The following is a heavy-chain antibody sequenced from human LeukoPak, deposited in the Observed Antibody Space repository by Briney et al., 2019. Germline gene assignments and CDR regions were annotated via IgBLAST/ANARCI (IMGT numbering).Heavy chain of an antibody. V-gene: IGHV4-34*01. D-gene: IGHD3-3*01. Sequence: SETLSLTCAVYGGSFSGYYWSWIRQPPGKGLEWIGEINHSGSTNYNPSLKSRVTISVDTSKNQFSLKLSSVTAADTAVYYCASGTLEWTSINWFDPWGQGTLVTDSS. J-gene: IGHJ5*02. CDR2: INHSGST. CDR1: GGSFSGYY. CDR3: ASGTLEWTSINWFDP.